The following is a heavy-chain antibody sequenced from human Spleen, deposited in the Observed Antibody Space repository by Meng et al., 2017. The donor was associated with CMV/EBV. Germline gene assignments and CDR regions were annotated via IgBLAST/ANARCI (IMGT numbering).Heavy chain of an antibody. J-gene: IGHJ4*02. D-gene: IGHD3-3*01. CDR3: TRETGETFWSGSHDS. V-gene: IGHV4-39*07. Sequence: SETLSLTCTVSGGSISSSSYYWGWIRQPPGKGLEWIGGIYYSGSTYYNPSLKSRVTISVDTSKNQFSLKLSSVTAADTAVYYCTRETGETFWSGSHDSWGQGKLVTVSS. CDR2: IYYSGST. CDR1: GGSISSSSYY.